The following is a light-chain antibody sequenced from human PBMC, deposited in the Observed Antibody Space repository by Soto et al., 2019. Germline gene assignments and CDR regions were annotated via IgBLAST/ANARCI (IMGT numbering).Light chain of an antibody. CDR3: QQYGSSPWT. V-gene: IGKV3-20*01. CDR2: GAS. CDR1: QSVSSSY. Sequence: EIVLTQSPCTLSLSPGERATLSCRASQSVSSSYLAWYQQKPDQAPRLLIYGASSRATGIPDRFSGSGSGTDFTLTISRLEPEDFAVYYCQQYGSSPWTFGQGTKVDIK. J-gene: IGKJ1*01.